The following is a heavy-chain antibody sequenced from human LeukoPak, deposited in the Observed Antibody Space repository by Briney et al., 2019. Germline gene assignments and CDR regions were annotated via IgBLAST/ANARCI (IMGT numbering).Heavy chain of an antibody. CDR3: AKVDLVVYFDY. D-gene: IGHD3/OR15-3a*01. J-gene: IGHJ4*02. V-gene: IGHV3-30*18. Sequence: PGRSLRLFCAASGFTFSSYGMHWVRQAPGKGLEWVAVISYDGSNKYYADSVKGRFTISRDNSKNTLYLQMNSLRAEDTAVDYCAKVDLVVYFDYCGQGTLVTVSS. CDR2: ISYDGSNK. CDR1: GFTFSSYG.